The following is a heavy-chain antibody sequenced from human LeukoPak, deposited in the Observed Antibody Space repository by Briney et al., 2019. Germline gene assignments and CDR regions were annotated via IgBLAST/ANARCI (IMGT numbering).Heavy chain of an antibody. CDR1: GGSISSYY. CDR2: IYYSGST. Sequence: SSETLSLTCTVSGGSISSYYWSWIRQPPGKGLEWIGYIYYSGSTNYNPSLKSRVTISVDTSKNQFSLKLSSVTAADTAVYYCARSEQQLWYFDLWGRGTLVTVSS. J-gene: IGHJ2*01. V-gene: IGHV4-59*01. CDR3: ARSEQQLWYFDL. D-gene: IGHD6-13*01.